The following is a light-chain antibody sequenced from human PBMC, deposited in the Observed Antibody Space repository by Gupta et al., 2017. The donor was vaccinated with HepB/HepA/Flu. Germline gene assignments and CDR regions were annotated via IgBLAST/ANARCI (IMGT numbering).Light chain of an antibody. CDR3: QQSYSPIT. CDR2: AAS. Sequence: DTQMTQSPSSLSASVGDRVTITCRASQSISSYLNWYQQKPGKAPKLLIYAASRLQSGVPSRFSGSGSGTDFTLTSSRLQPEDFANYYWQQSYSPITVGQGTQVEIK. CDR1: QSISSY. V-gene: IGKV1-39*01. J-gene: IGKJ5*01.